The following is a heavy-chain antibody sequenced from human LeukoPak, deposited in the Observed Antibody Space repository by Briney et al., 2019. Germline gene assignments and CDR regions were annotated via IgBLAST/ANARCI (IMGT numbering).Heavy chain of an antibody. V-gene: IGHV4-39*01. Sequence: SETLSLTFSGSGGSISSSVCFWGWIRQPPGIGLEWIGSIYYSGSTYQNPSLRSRLTASVDTSRTQLSLRLRSVTAADTAMYYCARHKVGSATVPAASIDYWGQGILVTVSS. CDR3: ARHKVGSATVPAASIDY. CDR1: GGSISSSVCF. J-gene: IGHJ4*02. CDR2: IYYSGST. D-gene: IGHD2-2*01.